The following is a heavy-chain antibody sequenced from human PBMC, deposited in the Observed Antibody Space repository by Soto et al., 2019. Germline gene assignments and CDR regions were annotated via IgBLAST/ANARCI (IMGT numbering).Heavy chain of an antibody. V-gene: IGHV3-74*01. CDR3: ARGIAAEYYFDY. D-gene: IGHD6-13*01. J-gene: IGHJ4*02. CDR1: GFTFSSYW. CDR2: INSDGSST. Sequence: GGSLRLSCAASGFTFSSYWMHWVRQAPGKGLVWVSRINSDGSSTSYADSVKGRFTISRDNAKNTLYLQMNSLRAEDTAVYYCARGIAAEYYFDYWGQGTLVTVSS.